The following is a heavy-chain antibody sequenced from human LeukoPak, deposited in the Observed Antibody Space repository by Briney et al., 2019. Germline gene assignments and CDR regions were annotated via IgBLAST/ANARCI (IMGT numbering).Heavy chain of an antibody. CDR2: IYYSGST. V-gene: IGHV4-61*08. CDR3: ARHEGGAAAVPFDY. CDR1: GGSVSSDGYY. Sequence: PSQTLSLTCTVSGGSVSSDGYYWSWIRQPPGKGLEWIGYIYYSGSTNYNPSLKSRVTISVDTSKNQFSLKLSSVTAADTAVYYCARHEGGAAAVPFDYWGQGTLVTVSS. D-gene: IGHD6-13*01. J-gene: IGHJ4*02.